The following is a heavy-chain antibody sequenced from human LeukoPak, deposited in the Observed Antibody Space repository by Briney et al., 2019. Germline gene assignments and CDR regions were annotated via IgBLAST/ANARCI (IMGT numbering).Heavy chain of an antibody. CDR2: IYSGGST. Sequence: GGSLRLSCAASGFTVSSNYMSWVRQAPGKGLEWVSVIYSGGSTYYADSVKGRFTITRDDSKNTLYLQMDSLRAEDTAIYYCAKCRTSCQGNGFDVWGQGTVVTVSS. J-gene: IGHJ3*01. CDR3: AKCRTSCQGNGFDV. D-gene: IGHD1-14*01. V-gene: IGHV3-53*01. CDR1: GFTVSSNY.